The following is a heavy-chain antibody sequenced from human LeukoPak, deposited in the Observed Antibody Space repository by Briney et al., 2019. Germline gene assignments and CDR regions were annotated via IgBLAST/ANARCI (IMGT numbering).Heavy chain of an antibody. J-gene: IGHJ6*02. CDR2: IRYDGSNK. CDR3: AKDTYYDILTGTPSHYYYGMDV. Sequence: GGSLRLSCAASGFTFSSYGMHWVRQAPGKGLEWVAFIRYDGSNKYYAASVKGRFTISRDNSKNTLYLQMNSLRAEDTAVYYCAKDTYYDILTGTPSHYYYGMDVWGQGTTVTVSS. V-gene: IGHV3-30*02. CDR1: GFTFSSYG. D-gene: IGHD3-9*01.